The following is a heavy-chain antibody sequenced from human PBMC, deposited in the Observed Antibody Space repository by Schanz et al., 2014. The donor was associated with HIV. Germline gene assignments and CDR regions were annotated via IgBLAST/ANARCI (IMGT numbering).Heavy chain of an antibody. J-gene: IGHJ4*02. CDR2: ISHDGTNK. Sequence: QVQLGQSGGGVVQPGRSLRLSCAASGFTFSDYSMHLVRQAPGKALEWAAVISHDGTNKFYAGSVKDRFTISRDNAKNTLYVQIRSLRNEDTAVYYCVKGERIGYRIEVTGPTFDYWGQGTLVTVSS. D-gene: IGHD3-22*01. V-gene: IGHV3-30-3*01. CDR3: VKGERIGYRIEVTGPTFDY. CDR1: GFTFSDYS.